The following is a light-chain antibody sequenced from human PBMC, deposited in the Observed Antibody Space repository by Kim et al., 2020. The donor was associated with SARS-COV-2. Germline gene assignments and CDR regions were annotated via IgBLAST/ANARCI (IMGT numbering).Light chain of an antibody. Sequence: SITNSCTGTNRYIGSFDYVSWFAQHPGKAPKLLIYDVSQRPSGISNRFSGSTSVYTASLTISGLQAEDEADYYCSSYTNANTRLFGPGTKVTVL. J-gene: IGLJ1*01. CDR3: SSYTNANTRL. V-gene: IGLV2-14*03. CDR2: DVS. CDR1: NRYIGSFDY.